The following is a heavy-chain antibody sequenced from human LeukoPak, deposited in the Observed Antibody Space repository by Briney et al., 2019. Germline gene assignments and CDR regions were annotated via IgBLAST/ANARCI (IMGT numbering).Heavy chain of an antibody. Sequence: SETLSLTCTVAGGSISNYYGTWIRQPPGRGRGWVGYIFYTVSTNYNPSPKSRLTISVDSAKHQFSLRLSSVTAADRACFSGAPDHGRSRYFDSWGQGKLVTVSS. CDR1: GGSISNYY. J-gene: IGHJ4*02. V-gene: IGHV4-59*12. CDR3: APDHGRSRYFDS. D-gene: IGHD3-10*01. CDR2: IFYTVST.